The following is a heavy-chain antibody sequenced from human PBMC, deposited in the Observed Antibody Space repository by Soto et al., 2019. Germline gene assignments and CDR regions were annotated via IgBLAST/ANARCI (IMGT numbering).Heavy chain of an antibody. CDR3: VKVLARGVGVPRFYFDS. CDR1: GFTFSNSW. D-gene: IGHD2-15*01. Sequence: GGSLRLSCAASGFTFSNSWMHWVRQVSGKGLEWVSRINADGTSTSYADSVKGRFTISRDNAKNTLYLHVNSLRAEDTAVYYCVKVLARGVGVPRFYFDSWGQGAMVTVYS. J-gene: IGHJ4*02. V-gene: IGHV3-74*01. CDR2: INADGTST.